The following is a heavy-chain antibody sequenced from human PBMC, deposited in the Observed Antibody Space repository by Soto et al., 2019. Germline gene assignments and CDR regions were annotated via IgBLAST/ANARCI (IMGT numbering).Heavy chain of an antibody. CDR1: GFTFSAFA. J-gene: IGHJ6*02. CDR2: ILSDGSNE. Sequence: QVQLVESGGGVVQPGTSLRLSCAGSGFTFSAFAMHWVRQAPGKGLGWVALILSDGSNEAYADSVRGRFTISRDNSKNTLYLQMNSLGVEDTAEYYCARAMPGMDVWGQGTTVTVSS. D-gene: IGHD2-2*01. CDR3: ARAMPGMDV. V-gene: IGHV3-30-3*01.